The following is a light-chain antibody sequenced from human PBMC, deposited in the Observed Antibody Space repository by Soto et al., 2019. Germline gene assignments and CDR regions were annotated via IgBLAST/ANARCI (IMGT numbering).Light chain of an antibody. CDR2: DVS. CDR1: SSDVGGYNY. V-gene: IGLV2-14*01. J-gene: IGLJ2*01. Sequence: QSALTQPASVSGSPGQSITISCTGTSSDVGGYNYVSWYPQHPGKAPKLMIYDVSNRPSGVSNRISGSKSGNTASLTISGLQAEDEADYYCRSYTSSSTHVVFGGGTKLTVL. CDR3: RSYTSSSTHVV.